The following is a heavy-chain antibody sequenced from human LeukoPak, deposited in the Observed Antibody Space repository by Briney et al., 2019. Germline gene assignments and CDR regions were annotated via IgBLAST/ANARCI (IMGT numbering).Heavy chain of an antibody. D-gene: IGHD1-1*01. CDR2: IIPIFGTA. Sequence: SVKVSCKASGGTFSSYAISWVRQAPGQGLEWMGGIIPIFGTANYAQKFQGRVTITTDESTSTAYMELSSLRSEDTAVYYCARATGPEHEDYYYYYYMDVWGKGTTVTVSS. V-gene: IGHV1-69*05. CDR3: ARATGPEHEDYYYYYYMDV. J-gene: IGHJ6*03. CDR1: GGTFSSYA.